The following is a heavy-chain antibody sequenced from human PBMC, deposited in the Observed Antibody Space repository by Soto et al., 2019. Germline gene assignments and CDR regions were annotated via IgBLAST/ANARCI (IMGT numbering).Heavy chain of an antibody. D-gene: IGHD2-2*01. V-gene: IGHV4-34*01. Sequence: QVQLQQWGAGLLKPSETLSLTCAVYGGSFSGYYWSWIRQPPGKGLEWIGEINHSGSTNYNPSLKSRVTISVDTSKNQFSLKLSSVTAADTAVYYCARGLGLKGRCSRQNQEDDWFDPWGQGTLVTVSS. CDR3: ARGLGLKGRCSRQNQEDDWFDP. J-gene: IGHJ5*02. CDR1: GGSFSGYY. CDR2: INHSGST.